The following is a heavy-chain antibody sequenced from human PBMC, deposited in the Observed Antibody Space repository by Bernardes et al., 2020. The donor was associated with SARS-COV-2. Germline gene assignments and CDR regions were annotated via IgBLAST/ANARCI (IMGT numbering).Heavy chain of an antibody. Sequence: GGSLRLSCAASGFTFSSYWMSWARQAPGKGLEWVANIKQDGSEKNYVDSVKGRFTISRDNSKNSLYLQMNSLRAEDTAVYYCARDRSGGIVVVTATATRNDYWGKGTLVTVSS. J-gene: IGHJ4*02. CDR2: IKQDGSEK. CDR3: ARDRSGGIVVVTATATRNDY. D-gene: IGHD2-21*02. V-gene: IGHV3-7*04. CDR1: GFTFSSYW.